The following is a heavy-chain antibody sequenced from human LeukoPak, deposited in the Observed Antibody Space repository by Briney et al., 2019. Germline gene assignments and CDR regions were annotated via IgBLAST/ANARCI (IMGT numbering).Heavy chain of an antibody. CDR1: GYTFTGYY. CDR3: ARSWKKRRLNFDY. Sequence: ASVKVSCKASGYTFTGYYMHWVRQAPGQVLEWMGWINPNSGDTNYAQKFQGRVTMTRDTSISTAYMELSSLRSEDTAVYYCARSWKKRRLNFDYWGQGTLVTVSS. CDR2: INPNSGDT. J-gene: IGHJ4*02. D-gene: IGHD1-1*01. V-gene: IGHV1-2*02.